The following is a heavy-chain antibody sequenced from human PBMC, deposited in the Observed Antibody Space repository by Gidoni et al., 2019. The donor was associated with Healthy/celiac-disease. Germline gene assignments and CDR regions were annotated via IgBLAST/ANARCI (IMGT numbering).Heavy chain of an antibody. V-gene: IGHV3-66*01. CDR1: GFTVSSNY. J-gene: IGHJ3*02. D-gene: IGHD2-21*02. CDR2: IYSGGST. Sequence: EVQLVESGGGLVQPGGSLRLSCAASGFTVSSNYMSWVRQAPGKGLEWVSVIYSGGSTYYADSVKGRFTISRDNSKNTLYLQMNSLRAEDTAVYYCARVTSGVTDDAFDIWGQGTMVTVSS. CDR3: ARVTSGVTDDAFDI.